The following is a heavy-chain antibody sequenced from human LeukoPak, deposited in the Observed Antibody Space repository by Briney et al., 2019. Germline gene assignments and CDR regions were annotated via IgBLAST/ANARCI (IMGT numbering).Heavy chain of an antibody. V-gene: IGHV3-33*06. CDR3: AKEPYSGSPGFDY. CDR2: IWYDGSNK. D-gene: IGHD1-26*01. CDR1: GFPFSSYG. Sequence: GGSLRLSCAASGFPFSSYGMHWVRQAPGKGLEWVAVIWYDGSNKYYADSVKGRFTISRDNSKNTLYLQMNSLRAEDTAVYYCAKEPYSGSPGFDYWGQGTLVTVSS. J-gene: IGHJ4*02.